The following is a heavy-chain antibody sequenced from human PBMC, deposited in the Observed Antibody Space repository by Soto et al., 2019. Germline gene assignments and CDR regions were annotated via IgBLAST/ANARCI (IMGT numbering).Heavy chain of an antibody. D-gene: IGHD3-10*01. CDR1: GGSISSGDYY. CDR3: ARVGGFGATTIDY. Sequence: SETLSLTCTDSGGSISSGDYYWSWIRQPPGKGLEWIGYIYYSGSTYYNPSLKSRVTISVDTSKNQFSLKLSSVTAADTAVYYCARVGGFGATTIDYWGQGTLVTVS. CDR2: IYYSGST. V-gene: IGHV4-30-4*01. J-gene: IGHJ4*02.